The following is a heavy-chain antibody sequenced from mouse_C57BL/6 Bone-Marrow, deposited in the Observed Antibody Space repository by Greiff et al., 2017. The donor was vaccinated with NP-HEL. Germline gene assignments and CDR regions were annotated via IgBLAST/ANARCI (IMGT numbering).Heavy chain of an antibody. CDR1: GYAFTNYL. Sequence: VQLQQSGAELVRPGTSVKVSCKASGYAFTNYLIEWVKQRPGQGLEWIGVINPGSGGTNYNEKFKGKATLTADKSSRTAYMQLSSLTSEDSAVYCCAREDLHFDYWCQGTTLTVSS. CDR2: INPGSGGT. CDR3: AREDLHFDY. V-gene: IGHV1-54*01. J-gene: IGHJ2*01.